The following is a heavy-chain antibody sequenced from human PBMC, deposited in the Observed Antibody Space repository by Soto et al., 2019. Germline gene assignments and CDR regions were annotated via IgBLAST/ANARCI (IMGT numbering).Heavy chain of an antibody. J-gene: IGHJ6*03. V-gene: IGHV4-59*01. CDR1: GGSISSYY. CDR3: ARVGFGESMMDYYYYYYMDV. D-gene: IGHD3-10*01. Sequence: PSETLSLTCTVSGGSISSYYWSWIRQPPGKGLEWIGYIYYSGSTNYNPSLKSRVTISVDTSKNQFSLKLSSVTAADTAVYYCARVGFGESMMDYYYYYYMDVWGKGTTVTVSS. CDR2: IYYSGST.